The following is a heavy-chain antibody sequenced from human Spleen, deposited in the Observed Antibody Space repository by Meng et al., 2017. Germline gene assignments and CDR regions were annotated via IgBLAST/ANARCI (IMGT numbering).Heavy chain of an antibody. D-gene: IGHD3-3*01. CDR1: GFTFSSYA. V-gene: IGHV3-23*01. CDR2: ISGSGGST. J-gene: IGHJ4*02. Sequence: GESLKISCAASGFTFSSYAMSWVRQAPGKGLEWVSAISGSGGSTYYADSVKGRFTISRDNSKNTLYLQMNSLRAEDTAVYYCAKDQGVRFLEWLYPFDYWGQGTLVTVSS. CDR3: AKDQGVRFLEWLYPFDY.